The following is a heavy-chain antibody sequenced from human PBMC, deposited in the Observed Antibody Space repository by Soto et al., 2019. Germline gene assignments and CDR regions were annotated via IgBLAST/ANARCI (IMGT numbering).Heavy chain of an antibody. Sequence: PGGSLRLSCSASGFTFSSYAMHWVRQAPGKGLEYVSAISSNGGSTYYADSVKGRFTISRDNSKNTLYLQMSSLRAEDTAVYYCVKDSWGWAPEAQHWGQGTLVTVSS. CDR2: ISSNGGST. CDR1: GFTFSSYA. J-gene: IGHJ1*01. CDR3: VKDSWGWAPEAQH. D-gene: IGHD3-16*01. V-gene: IGHV3-64D*06.